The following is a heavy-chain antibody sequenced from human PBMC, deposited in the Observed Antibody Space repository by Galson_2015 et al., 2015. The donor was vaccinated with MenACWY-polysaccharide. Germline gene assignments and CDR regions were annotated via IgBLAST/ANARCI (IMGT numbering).Heavy chain of an antibody. J-gene: IGHJ3*02. Sequence: CAISGDSVSRQSATWNWIRQSPSRGLEWLGRTYYRSKWYNDYAESVKSRITINPDTSKNQFSLQLNSVTPEDSAVYYCARDPSAFSAPSAFDIWGQGTMVTVSS. D-gene: IGHD3-3*02. CDR1: GDSVSRQSAT. CDR3: ARDPSAFSAPSAFDI. CDR2: TYYRSKWYN. V-gene: IGHV6-1*01.